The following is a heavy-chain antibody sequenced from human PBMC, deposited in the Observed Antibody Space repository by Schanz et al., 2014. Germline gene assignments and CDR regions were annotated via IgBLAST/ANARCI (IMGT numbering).Heavy chain of an antibody. CDR2: ISPYNGNT. CDR3: ARLSVAGRPHVNYWYFDL. CDR1: GYTFTSYG. Sequence: QVQLVQSGAEVKKPGASVKVSCKASGYTFTSYGISWVRQAPGQGLEWMGWISPYNGNTNYAQKLQGRVTMTRDTSISTAYMEVSRLKSDDTAVYYCARLSVAGRPHVNYWYFDLWGRGTLVTVSS. D-gene: IGHD6-19*01. V-gene: IGHV1-18*01. J-gene: IGHJ2*01.